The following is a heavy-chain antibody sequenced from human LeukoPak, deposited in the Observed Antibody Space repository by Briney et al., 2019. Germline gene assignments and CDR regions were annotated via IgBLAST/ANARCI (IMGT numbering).Heavy chain of an antibody. CDR1: GFTFSSYE. V-gene: IGHV3-48*03. Sequence: GGSLRLSCAASGFTFSSYEMNWVRQAPGKGLEWVSYISSSGSTIYYADSVKGRFTISRDNAKNSLYLQMNSLRAEDTAVYYCARDYNSWLGYCSSTSCPPAFDIWGQGTMVTVSS. CDR3: ARDYNSWLGYCSSTSCPPAFDI. D-gene: IGHD2-2*01. CDR2: ISSSGSTI. J-gene: IGHJ3*02.